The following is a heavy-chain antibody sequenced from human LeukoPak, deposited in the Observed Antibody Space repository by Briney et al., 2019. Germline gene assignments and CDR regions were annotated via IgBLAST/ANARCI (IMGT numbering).Heavy chain of an antibody. CDR3: AREEAARPFYYYYFMDV. J-gene: IGHJ6*03. V-gene: IGHV4-4*02. D-gene: IGHD6-6*01. CDR2: NYHSGST. Sequence: SPSETLSLTCAVSGGSISSSHWGGWVRQPPGEGLGGVGENYHSGSTNYNPSLKSRVTISVDKSKNQFSLKLSSVTAADTAVYYCAREEAARPFYYYYFMDVWGKGTTVTVSS. CDR1: GGSISSSHW.